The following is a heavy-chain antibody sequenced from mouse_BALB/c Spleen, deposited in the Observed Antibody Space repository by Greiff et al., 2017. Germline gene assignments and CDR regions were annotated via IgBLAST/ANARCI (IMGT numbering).Heavy chain of an antibody. V-gene: IGHV5-12-2*01. CDR3: ARQGYYGYDYWYFDV. CDR1: GFTFSSYT. D-gene: IGHD2-2*01. Sequence: DVKLVESGGGLVQPGGSLKLSCAASGFTFSSYTMSWVRQTPEKRLEWVAYISNGGGSTYYPDTVKGRFTISRDNAKNTLYLQMSSLKSEDTAMYYCARQGYYGYDYWYFDVWGAGTLVTVS. CDR2: ISNGGGST. J-gene: IGHJ1*01.